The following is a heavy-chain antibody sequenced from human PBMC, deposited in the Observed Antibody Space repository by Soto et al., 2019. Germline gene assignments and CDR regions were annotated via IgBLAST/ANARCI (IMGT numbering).Heavy chain of an antibody. D-gene: IGHD5-18*01. CDR1: GFTFRNYW. J-gene: IGHJ4*02. Sequence: EVQLVESGGGLVQPGGSLRRYCVASGFTFRNYWLSWLRQAPGKGLEWVANTNQDGRERYSVDSVKGRFTISRDNAKNSMHLQMNSLRAEDTAVYYCARDGSGYSTDWGQGTLVTVSS. CDR3: ARDGSGYSTD. CDR2: TNQDGRER. V-gene: IGHV3-7*01.